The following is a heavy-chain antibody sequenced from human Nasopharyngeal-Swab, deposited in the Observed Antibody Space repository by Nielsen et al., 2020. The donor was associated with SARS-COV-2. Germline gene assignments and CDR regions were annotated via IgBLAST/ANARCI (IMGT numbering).Heavy chain of an antibody. CDR3: ARALYSSGWYLDY. CDR1: GVDFSSYW. J-gene: IGHJ4*02. Sequence: GGSLRLSCAASGVDFSSYWMHWVRQAPGKGLVWVSRINSDGSSTSYADSVKGRFTISRDNAKNTLYLQMNSLRAEDTAVYYCARALYSSGWYLDYWGQGTLVTVSS. V-gene: IGHV3-74*01. D-gene: IGHD6-19*01. CDR2: INSDGSST.